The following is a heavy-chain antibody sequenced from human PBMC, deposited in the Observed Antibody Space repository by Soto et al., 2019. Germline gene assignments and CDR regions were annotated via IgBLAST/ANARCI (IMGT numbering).Heavy chain of an antibody. CDR3: ARGGYYYGSGSYYNAFDI. J-gene: IGHJ3*02. Sequence: PGGSLRLSCTASGFTFSTYSIHWVRQAPGKGLEWVAVISYDGSNKYYADSVKGRFTISRDNSKNTLYLQMNSLRSEDTAVYYCARGGYYYGSGSYYNAFDIWGQGTMVTVS. V-gene: IGHV3-30-3*01. D-gene: IGHD3-10*01. CDR1: GFTFSTYS. CDR2: ISYDGSNK.